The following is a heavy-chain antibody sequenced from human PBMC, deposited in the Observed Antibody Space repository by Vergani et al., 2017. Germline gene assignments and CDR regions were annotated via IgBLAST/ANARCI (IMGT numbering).Heavy chain of an antibody. J-gene: IGHJ4*02. CDR3: AKDGGGYFDY. Sequence: QVQLVESGGGVVQPGRSLRLSCAASGFTFSSYGMHWVRQAPGKGLEWVAAISYDGSNKYYADSVKGRFTISRDNSKNTLYLQMNSLRAEDTAVYYCAKDGGGYFDYWGQGTLVTVSS. CDR2: ISYDGSNK. V-gene: IGHV3-30*18. D-gene: IGHD3-3*01. CDR1: GFTFSSYG.